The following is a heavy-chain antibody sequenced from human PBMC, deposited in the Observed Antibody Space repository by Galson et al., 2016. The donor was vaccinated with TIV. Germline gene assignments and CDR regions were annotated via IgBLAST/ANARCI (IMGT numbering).Heavy chain of an antibody. CDR3: ARPSSSCRGCSYYYYMDV. CDR1: GGTFNIYA. D-gene: IGHD6-19*01. CDR2: ILPIFGAA. Sequence: VKVSCKASGGTFNIYAISWVRQAPGQGLEWMGGILPIFGAATYAQKFQGRVTITADESTNTAYMELSSLKSDDTAMYYCARPSSSCRGCSYYYYMDVWGKGTTGTVSS. V-gene: IGHV1-69*13. J-gene: IGHJ6*03.